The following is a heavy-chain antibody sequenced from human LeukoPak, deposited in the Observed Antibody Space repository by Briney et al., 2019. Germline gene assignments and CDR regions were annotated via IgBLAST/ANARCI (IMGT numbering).Heavy chain of an antibody. V-gene: IGHV3-48*02. CDR3: AREGLSPGGERAYYFDY. Sequence: GGSLRLSCAASGFSFSTYSMNWVRQAPGKGLEWISLIIMSSTTIYYADTVKGRFTISRDNAKSALYLHMNGLRDEDTAVYYCAREGLSPGGERAYYFDYWGQGTLVTVSS. D-gene: IGHD2-21*01. CDR2: IIMSSTTI. CDR1: GFSFSTYS. J-gene: IGHJ4*02.